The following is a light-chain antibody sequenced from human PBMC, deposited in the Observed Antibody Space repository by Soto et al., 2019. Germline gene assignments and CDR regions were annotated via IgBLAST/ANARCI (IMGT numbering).Light chain of an antibody. CDR3: AAWDDSLSGVV. CDR1: SSNIGSNY. V-gene: IGLV1-47*01. Sequence: QPVLTQPPSASGTHGQRVTISCSGSSSNIGSNYVYWYQQLPGTAPKLLIYRNNQRPSGVPDRFSGSKSGTSASLAISGLRSEDEADYYCAAWDDSLSGVVFGGGTQLTVL. J-gene: IGLJ2*01. CDR2: RNN.